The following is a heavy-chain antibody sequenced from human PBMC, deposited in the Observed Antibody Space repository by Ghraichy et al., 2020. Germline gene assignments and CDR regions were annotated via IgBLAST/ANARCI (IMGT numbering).Heavy chain of an antibody. CDR1: GFTFSTYA. J-gene: IGHJ3*02. D-gene: IGHD2-2*02. CDR2: ISYDGSNK. CDR3: ARDRDCSSTSCYNAFDI. V-gene: IGHV3-30-3*01. Sequence: GESLNISCAASGFTFSTYAIHWVRQAPGKGLEWVAVISYDGSNKYYADSVKGRFTISRDNSKNTLYLQMNSLRAEDTAVYYCARDRDCSSTSCYNAFDIWGQRTMVTVSS.